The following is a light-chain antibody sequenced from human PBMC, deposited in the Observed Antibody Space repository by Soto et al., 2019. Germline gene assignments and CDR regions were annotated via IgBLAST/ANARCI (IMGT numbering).Light chain of an antibody. CDR3: HHYDSSPPYT. CDR1: RSFASSY. J-gene: IGKJ2*01. V-gene: IGKV3-20*01. Sequence: EIVLTQSPATLSLSPGERATLSCRASRSFASSYLAWYQHKPGQAPSLLIYAASSRATGIPDRFIGSGSGTDFPLTISRLEPDDSAVYYCHHYDSSPPYTFGQGTKLEIK. CDR2: AAS.